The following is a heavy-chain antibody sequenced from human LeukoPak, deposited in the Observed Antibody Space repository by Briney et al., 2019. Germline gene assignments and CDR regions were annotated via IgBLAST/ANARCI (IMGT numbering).Heavy chain of an antibody. CDR2: IKQDGSEK. J-gene: IGHJ4*02. V-gene: IGHV3-7*01. CDR3: ARMRPYYFDY. CDR1: GFTFSSYA. Sequence: PGGSLRLSCAASGFTFSSYAMSWVRQAPGKGLEWVANIKQDGSEKYYVDSVKGRFTISRDNAKNSLYLQMNSLRAEDTAVYYCARMRPYYFDYWGQGTLVTVSS.